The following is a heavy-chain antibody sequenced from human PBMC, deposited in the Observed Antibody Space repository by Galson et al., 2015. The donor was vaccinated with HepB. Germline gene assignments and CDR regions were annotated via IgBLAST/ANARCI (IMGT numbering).Heavy chain of an antibody. CDR1: GFVFGDYS. CDR3: ARGAESVLAMVSSDSNSDALDV. D-gene: IGHD2-8*01. CDR2: IRSQFFSGTT. V-gene: IGHV3-49*04. J-gene: IGHJ3*01. Sequence: SLRLSCATSGFVFGDYSMTWVRQGPGKGLEWIGFIRSQFFSGTTKYAASVTGRFTISRDNSKNIVYLQMNNLETEDTAVYYCARGAESVLAMVSSDSNSDALDVWGQGTMVTVSS.